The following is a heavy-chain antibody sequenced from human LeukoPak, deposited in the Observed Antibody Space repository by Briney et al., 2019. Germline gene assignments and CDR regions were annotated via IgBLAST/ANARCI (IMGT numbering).Heavy chain of an antibody. J-gene: IGHJ3*02. V-gene: IGHV4-4*02. CDR3: ARIYGRGAFDI. CDR1: GGSIHSTNY. D-gene: IGHD5-12*01. CDR2: IAHDGTR. Sequence: PSETLSLTCGVSGGSIHSTNYWSWVRQAPGRGLEWIGEIAHDGTRNYNSSLRSRVAMSFDRANNYFSLSLTAVTAADTAVYYCARIYGRGAFDIWGQGTMVTVSS.